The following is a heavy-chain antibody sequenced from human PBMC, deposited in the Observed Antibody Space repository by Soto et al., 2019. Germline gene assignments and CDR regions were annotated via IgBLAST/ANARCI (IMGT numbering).Heavy chain of an antibody. CDR3: ARDSYSSATQ. CDR1: GLPFGDNW. D-gene: IGHD4-4*01. V-gene: IGHV3-74*01. CDR2: IRKHVSDN. Sequence: EVQLVESGGGLVQPGGSLRLSCAASGLPFGDNWMHWVRQAPGKGLVWGSRIRKHVSDNNYADSVRGRFTVSRDNAKKPLYLNMNMLRAEDTAVYYCARDSYSSATQWGHGTLVTVSS. J-gene: IGHJ4*01.